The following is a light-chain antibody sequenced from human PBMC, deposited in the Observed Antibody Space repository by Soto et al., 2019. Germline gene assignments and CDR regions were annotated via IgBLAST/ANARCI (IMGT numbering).Light chain of an antibody. CDR1: SSNIGGNS. J-gene: IGLJ1*01. CDR2: DDN. CDR3: GSWDSSLSAYV. V-gene: IGLV1-51*01. Sequence: QSGMTQPPPVSAAPGQKVTISRSGSSSNIGGNSVSWYQQLPGTAPKLLIYDDNKRPSGIPDRFSGSKSGTSATLGITGFQTGDEADYYCGSWDSSLSAYVFGTGTKVTVL.